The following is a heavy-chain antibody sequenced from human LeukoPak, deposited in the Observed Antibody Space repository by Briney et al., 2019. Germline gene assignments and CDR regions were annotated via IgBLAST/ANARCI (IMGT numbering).Heavy chain of an antibody. D-gene: IGHD2-15*01. CDR3: ARDWVSQGGSVGDY. CDR1: GGTFSSYA. Sequence: ASVKVSCKASGGTFSSYAISWVRQAPGQGLEWMGGIIPIFGTANYAQKFQGRVTITADESTSTAYMELSSLRSEDTAVYYCARDWVSQGGSVGDYWGQGTLVTVSS. CDR2: IIPIFGTA. V-gene: IGHV1-69*13. J-gene: IGHJ4*02.